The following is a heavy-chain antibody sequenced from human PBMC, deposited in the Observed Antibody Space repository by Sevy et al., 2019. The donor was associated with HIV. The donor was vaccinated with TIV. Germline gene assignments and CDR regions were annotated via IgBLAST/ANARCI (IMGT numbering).Heavy chain of an antibody. Sequence: GGSLRLSCAASGFTFSKYSLSWVRQPPGKGLEWVSTLSFGCGEINYADSVKGRFTISRDNSKSSVYLQMNNLRPEDTAVYYCAREGCSKPHDYWGQGTLVTVSS. V-gene: IGHV3-23*01. CDR3: AREGCSKPHDY. D-gene: IGHD2-8*01. CDR1: GFTFSKYS. CDR2: LSFGCGEI. J-gene: IGHJ4*02.